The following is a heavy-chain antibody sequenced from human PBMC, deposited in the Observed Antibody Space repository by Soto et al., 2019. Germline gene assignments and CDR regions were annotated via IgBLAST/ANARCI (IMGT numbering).Heavy chain of an antibody. J-gene: IGHJ4*02. CDR2: VYWNDER. V-gene: IGHV2-5*01. Sequence: QIALQESGPTVVKPTQTLTLTCTFSGFSLTTTEVGVGWIRHAPGKALEWLAMVYWNDERRYSPSLKSRLTITQDTSKNQVVLTMTYMDPVDTATYFCAHYDSSGYFSHFDSWGQGTLVTVSS. D-gene: IGHD3-22*01. CDR1: GFSLTTTEVG. CDR3: AHYDSSGYFSHFDS.